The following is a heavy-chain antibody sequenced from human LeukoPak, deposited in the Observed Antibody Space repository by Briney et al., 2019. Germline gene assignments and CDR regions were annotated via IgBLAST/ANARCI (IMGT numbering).Heavy chain of an antibody. D-gene: IGHD3-3*01. V-gene: IGHV3-21*01. J-gene: IGHJ3*02. Sequence: PGGSLRLSCAASGFTFSSYSMNWVRQAPGKGLEWVSSISSSSSYIYYADSVKGRFTISRDNAKNSLYLQMNSLRAEDTAVYYCARGIFGVVILYDAFDIWGQGTMVTVSS. CDR3: ARGIFGVVILYDAFDI. CDR2: ISSSSSYI. CDR1: GFTFSSYS.